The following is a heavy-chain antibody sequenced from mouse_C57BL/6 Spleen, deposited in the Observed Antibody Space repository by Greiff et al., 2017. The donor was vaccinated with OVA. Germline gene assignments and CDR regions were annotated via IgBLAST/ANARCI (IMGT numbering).Heavy chain of an antibody. D-gene: IGHD2-4*01. Sequence: VKLVESGAELVKPGASVKMSCKASGYTFTTYPIEWMKQNHGKSLEWIGNFHPYNDDTKYNEKFKGKATLTVEKSSSTVYLELSRLTSDDSAVYYCARGDYDRDYYAMDYWGQGTSVTVSS. CDR2: FHPYNDDT. J-gene: IGHJ4*01. CDR3: ARGDYDRDYYAMDY. CDR1: GYTFTTYP. V-gene: IGHV1-47*01.